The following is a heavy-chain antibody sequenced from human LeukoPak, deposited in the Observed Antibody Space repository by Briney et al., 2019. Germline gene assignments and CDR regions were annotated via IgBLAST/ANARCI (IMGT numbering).Heavy chain of an antibody. CDR3: AKSLFDILTGYVN. J-gene: IGHJ4*02. D-gene: IGHD3-9*01. CDR1: GFTFSSYA. CDR2: ISGSGGST. Sequence: PGRSLRLSCAASGFTFSSYAMSWVRQAPGKGLEWVSAISGSGGSTYYADSVKGRFTISRDNSKNTLYLQMDSLRAEDTAVYYCAKSLFDILTGYVNWGQGTLVTVSS. V-gene: IGHV3-23*01.